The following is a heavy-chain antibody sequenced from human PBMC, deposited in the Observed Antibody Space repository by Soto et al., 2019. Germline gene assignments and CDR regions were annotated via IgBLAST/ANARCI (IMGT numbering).Heavy chain of an antibody. CDR2: INPSGGST. J-gene: IGHJ6*02. Sequence: ASVKVSCKASGYTFTSYYMHWVRQAPGQGLEWMGIINPSGGSTSYAQKFQGRVTMTRDTSTSTVYMELSSLRSEDTAVYYCARDSVTTVTIVNYYYYGMDVWGHGTTVTVSS. CDR1: GYTFTSYY. V-gene: IGHV1-46*03. CDR3: ARDSVTTVTIVNYYYYGMDV. D-gene: IGHD4-17*01.